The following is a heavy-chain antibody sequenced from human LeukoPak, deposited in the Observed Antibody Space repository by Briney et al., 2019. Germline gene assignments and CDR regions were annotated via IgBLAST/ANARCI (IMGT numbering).Heavy chain of an antibody. D-gene: IGHD3-22*01. Sequence: ASVKVSCKASGGTFSSYAISWVRQAPGQGLEWMGRIIPILGIANYAQKFQGRVTITADKSTSTAYMELSSLRSEDTAVYYCASGGQGYYDSSGSPLDYWGQGTLVTVSS. CDR2: IIPILGIA. V-gene: IGHV1-69*04. CDR1: GGTFSSYA. J-gene: IGHJ4*02. CDR3: ASGGQGYYDSSGSPLDY.